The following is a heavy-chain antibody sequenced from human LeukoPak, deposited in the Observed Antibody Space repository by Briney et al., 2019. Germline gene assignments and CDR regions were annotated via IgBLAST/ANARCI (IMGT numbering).Heavy chain of an antibody. CDR2: LTGTGGST. D-gene: IGHD6-19*01. CDR3: AKVRDTRDWYKDAFDI. CDR1: GFTFTSYA. Sequence: GGSLRLSCAASGFTFTSYAMSRVRQAPGKGLEWVSALTGTGGSTYYAASVKGRFTVSRDNSKNTLYLQMSSLRAEDTAMYYCAKVRDTRDWYKDAFDIWGQGTRVTVSS. V-gene: IGHV3-23*01. J-gene: IGHJ3*02.